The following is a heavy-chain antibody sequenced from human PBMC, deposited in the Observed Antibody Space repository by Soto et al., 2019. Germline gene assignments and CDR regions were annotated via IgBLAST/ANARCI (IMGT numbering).Heavy chain of an antibody. CDR2: IYYSGST. V-gene: IGHV4-59*01. Sequence: SEVLSVTCTVPGGSIISYYLSLVRQPPWKGLEWIGYIYYSGSTNYTPSLKSRVTISVDTSKNQFSLKLSSVTAADTAVYYCARVSSGWFGSEYGYYYYYGMDVWGQGTTVT. J-gene: IGHJ6*02. CDR1: GGSIISYY. CDR3: ARVSSGWFGSEYGYYYYYGMDV. D-gene: IGHD3-10*01.